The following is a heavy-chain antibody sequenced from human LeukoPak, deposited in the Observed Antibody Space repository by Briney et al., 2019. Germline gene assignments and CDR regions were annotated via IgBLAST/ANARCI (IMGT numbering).Heavy chain of an antibody. D-gene: IGHD3-3*01. Sequence: GASVKVSCKTSGYNYKSYGISWVRQAPGQGLEWMGWISTYNRNTKYADHVRGRLTVTTDTSTTPVYMELRNLTSDDTAVYYCSREPVLRSFEWSPHYFDYWGQGTPVTVSP. CDR2: ISTYNRNT. V-gene: IGHV1-18*01. CDR1: GYNYKSYG. J-gene: IGHJ4*02. CDR3: SREPVLRSFEWSPHYFDY.